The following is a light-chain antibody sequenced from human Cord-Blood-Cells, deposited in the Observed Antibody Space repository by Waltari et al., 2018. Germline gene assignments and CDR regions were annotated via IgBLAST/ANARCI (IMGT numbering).Light chain of an antibody. CDR2: AVS. V-gene: IGLV2-11*01. CDR1: SSDVGGYNY. J-gene: IGLJ2*01. CDR3: CSYAGSYTLV. Sequence: QSALTQPRSVSGSPGQSVTLSCTGTSSDVGGYNYVSWYQQHPGKAPKLMIYAVSKRPSGVPDRFAGSKSGNTAALTISGLQAEDEAEYYCCSYAGSYTLVFGGGTKLTVL.